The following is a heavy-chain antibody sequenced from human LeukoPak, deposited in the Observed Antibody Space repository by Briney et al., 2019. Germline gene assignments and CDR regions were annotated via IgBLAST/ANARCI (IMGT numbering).Heavy chain of an antibody. CDR3: ARDGDCGDYFDY. J-gene: IGHJ4*02. CDR1: GYPFTSYG. V-gene: IGHV1-18*04. D-gene: IGHD2-21*02. Sequence: ASVKVSCKASGYPFTSYGFSWVRQAPGQGLEWMVRISTYNDNTHYAQKLQGRVTMTTDTSTSTAYMELRSLRSDDTAVYYCARDGDCGDYFDYCGQGTLVTVSS. CDR2: ISTYNDNT.